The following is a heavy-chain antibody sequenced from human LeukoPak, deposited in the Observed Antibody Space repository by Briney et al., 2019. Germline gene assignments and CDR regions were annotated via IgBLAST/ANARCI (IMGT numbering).Heavy chain of an antibody. Sequence: SETLSLTCAVSGGSISSNNWWIWVRQSPEKGLEWIGEIYHDGSTNYNPSLKSRVTISMDKSKNQLSLKLNFVTAADTAVYYCARDRGGYTYSHDYWGQGTLVTVSS. CDR3: ARDRGGYTYSHDY. V-gene: IGHV4-4*02. CDR1: GGSISSNNW. J-gene: IGHJ4*02. CDR2: IYHDGST. D-gene: IGHD5-18*01.